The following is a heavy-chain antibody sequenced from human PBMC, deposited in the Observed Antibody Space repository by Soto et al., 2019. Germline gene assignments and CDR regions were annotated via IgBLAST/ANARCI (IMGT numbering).Heavy chain of an antibody. CDR1: GGTFSSYT. V-gene: IGHV1-69*02. CDR2: IIPILGIA. J-gene: IGHJ4*02. Sequence: QVQLVQSGAEVKKPGSSVKVSCKASGGTFSSYTISWVRQAPGQGLEWMGRIIPILGIANYAQKFQSRVTSTADKSTSTAYMELSSLRSEDTAVYYCARGGYCSGGSCYQGSLDYWGQGTLVTVSS. CDR3: ARGGYCSGGSCYQGSLDY. D-gene: IGHD2-15*01.